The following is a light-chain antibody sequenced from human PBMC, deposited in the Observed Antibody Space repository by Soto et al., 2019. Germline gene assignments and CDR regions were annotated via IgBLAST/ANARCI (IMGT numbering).Light chain of an antibody. CDR1: QSVSSY. CDR3: XQRSNWLWT. CDR2: DAS. Sequence: EIVLTQSPATLSLSPGERATLSCRASQSVSSYLAWYQQKPGQAPRLLIYDASNRATGIPARFSGSGSGTDFTLTISSLEPEDFAVYYXXQRSNWLWTFGQGTKVEIK. J-gene: IGKJ1*01. V-gene: IGKV3-11*01.